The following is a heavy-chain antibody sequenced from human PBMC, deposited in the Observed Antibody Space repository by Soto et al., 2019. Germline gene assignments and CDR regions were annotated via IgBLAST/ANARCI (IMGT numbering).Heavy chain of an antibody. CDR3: AANWNFGLNF. Sequence: PGGSLRLSCVASGFSFSNYEINWVRQAPGKGLEWVSYISRTGSTIYYADSVKGRFTISRDNAKSSVFLEMSDLRSDDTAVYYCAANWNFGLNFWGQGTLVTVSS. J-gene: IGHJ4*02. D-gene: IGHD1-1*01. V-gene: IGHV3-48*03. CDR1: GFSFSNYE. CDR2: ISRTGSTI.